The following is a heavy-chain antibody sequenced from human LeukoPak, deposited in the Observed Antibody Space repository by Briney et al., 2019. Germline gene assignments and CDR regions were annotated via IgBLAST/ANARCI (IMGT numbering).Heavy chain of an antibody. CDR1: GGSISSSNW. J-gene: IGHJ3*01. D-gene: IGHD3-16*01. V-gene: IGHV4-4*02. CDR3: ARTTSKNYVGDAFDF. CDR2: IYHSGST. Sequence: SETLSLTCAVSGGSISSSNWWSWVRQPPGKGLEWIGEIYHSGSTNYNPSLKSRVTISVDKSKNQFSLKLSSVTAADTAVYYCARTTSKNYVGDAFDFWGRGTMVTVSS.